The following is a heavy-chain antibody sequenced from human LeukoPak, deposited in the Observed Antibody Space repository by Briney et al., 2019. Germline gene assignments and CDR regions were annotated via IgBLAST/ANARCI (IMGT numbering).Heavy chain of an antibody. Sequence: GGSLRLSCAASGFTFSSYAMHWVRQAPGKGLERVAVISYDGSQKYYADSVKGRFTISRDNSKNTLYLQMNSLRAEDTAVYYCARVSDLLRYFDWSSYFDYWGQGTLVTVSS. V-gene: IGHV3-30-3*01. CDR3: ARVSDLLRYFDWSSYFDY. CDR2: ISYDGSQK. D-gene: IGHD3-9*01. CDR1: GFTFSSYA. J-gene: IGHJ4*02.